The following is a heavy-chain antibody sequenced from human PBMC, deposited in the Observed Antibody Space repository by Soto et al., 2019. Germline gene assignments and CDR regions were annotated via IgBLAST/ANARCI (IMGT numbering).Heavy chain of an antibody. D-gene: IGHD3-16*01. J-gene: IGHJ4*02. Sequence: EVQLVESGGGLVKPGGSLRLSCAASGFTFSNAWMSWVRQAPGKELEWVGRIKSRADGGTADHAAPVTGRFAISRDDSKNTLYLQMNRLKTEDTAMYYCATLGGNLGAFDYWGQGTLVTVSS. CDR3: ATLGGNLGAFDY. CDR1: GFTFSNAW. CDR2: IKSRADGGTA. V-gene: IGHV3-15*01.